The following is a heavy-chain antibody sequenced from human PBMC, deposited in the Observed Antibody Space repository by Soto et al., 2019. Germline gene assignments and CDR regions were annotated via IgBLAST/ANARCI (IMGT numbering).Heavy chain of an antibody. CDR3: ARETSAYSYGELDY. Sequence: GASVKVSCKASGYTFTSYGISWVRQAPGQGLEWMGWISAYNGNTNYAQKLQGRVTMTTDTSTSTAYMELRSLRSDDTAVYYCARETSAYSYGELDYWGQGTLVTVSS. D-gene: IGHD5-18*01. V-gene: IGHV1-18*01. J-gene: IGHJ4*02. CDR1: GYTFTSYG. CDR2: ISAYNGNT.